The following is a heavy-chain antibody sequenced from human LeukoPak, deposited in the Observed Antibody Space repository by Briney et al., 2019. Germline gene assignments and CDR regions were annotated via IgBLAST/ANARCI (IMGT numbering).Heavy chain of an antibody. CDR1: GGSISSYY. D-gene: IGHD4-23*01. CDR2: IYTGGST. J-gene: IGHJ4*02. Sequence: ETLSLTCTVSGGSISSYYWYWVRQPPGKGLEWVSVIYTGGSTYYADSVKGRFTISRDNSKNTLYLQMNSLRAEDTAVYYCARDNYGGNLDYWGQGTLVTVSS. V-gene: IGHV3-53*01. CDR3: ARDNYGGNLDY.